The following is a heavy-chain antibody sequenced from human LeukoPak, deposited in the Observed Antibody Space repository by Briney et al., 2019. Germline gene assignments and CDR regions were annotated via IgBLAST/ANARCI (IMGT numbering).Heavy chain of an antibody. CDR1: GGSFSNYY. J-gene: IGHJ6*02. D-gene: IGHD3-3*01. Sequence: SETPSLTCAVYGGSFSNYYWSWIRQPPGKGLEWIGEINHSGSTNYNPSFKSRVTISVDTSKNQFSLKLSSVTAADTAVYYCARGDGWSGLAGMDVWGQGTTVTVSS. CDR2: INHSGST. V-gene: IGHV4-34*01. CDR3: ARGDGWSGLAGMDV.